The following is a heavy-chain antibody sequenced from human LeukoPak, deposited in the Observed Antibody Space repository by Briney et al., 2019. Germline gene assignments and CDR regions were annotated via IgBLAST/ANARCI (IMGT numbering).Heavy chain of an antibody. CDR3: ARGYYNSHSDY. D-gene: IGHD3-10*01. J-gene: IGHJ4*02. CDR1: GVSISSGGYY. Sequence: SETLSLTCTVSGVSISSGGYYWSWIRQHPGKGLEWIGYIYYSGSTYYNPSLKSRVTISVDTSKNQFSLKLSSVTAADTAVYYCARGYYNSHSDYWGQGTLVTVSS. CDR2: IYYSGST. V-gene: IGHV4-31*03.